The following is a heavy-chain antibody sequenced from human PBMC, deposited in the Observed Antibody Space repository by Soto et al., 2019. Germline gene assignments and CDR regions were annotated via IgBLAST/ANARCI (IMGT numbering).Heavy chain of an antibody. Sequence: QLQLQESGPGLVKPSETLSLTCSVSGGSISSSSYYWGWIRQPPGKGLQGIGTIYFSGSTYYNPSLTGRVPISVDTSKNQFSLKLSSVTAADTAVYYCASSDGGSTIDYWGQGALVTVSS. V-gene: IGHV4-39*01. CDR1: GGSISSSSYY. J-gene: IGHJ4*02. CDR3: ASSDGGSTIDY. CDR2: IYFSGST.